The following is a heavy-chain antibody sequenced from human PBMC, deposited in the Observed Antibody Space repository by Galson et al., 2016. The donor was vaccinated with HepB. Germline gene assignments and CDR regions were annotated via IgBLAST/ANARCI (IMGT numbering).Heavy chain of an antibody. D-gene: IGHD6-13*01. CDR3: ARLLGGSSWMGNWFDP. V-gene: IGHV4-4*02. Sequence: ETLSLTCAVSGGSISSTNWWSWVRQPPGKGLEWIGEMYHSGNTKYNPSLKSRVTMSVHSSQNQFSLKLSSLTAADTAVFYCARLLGGSSWMGNWFDPWGQGTLVTVSS. J-gene: IGHJ5*02. CDR1: GGSISSTNW. CDR2: MYHSGNT.